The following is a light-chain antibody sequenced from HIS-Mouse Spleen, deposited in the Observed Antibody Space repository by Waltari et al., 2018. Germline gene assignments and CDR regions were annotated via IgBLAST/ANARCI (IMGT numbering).Light chain of an antibody. CDR3: AAWDDSLSGPV. CDR2: RNN. Sequence: QSVFTHPPSASGTPGQRVSLSCSGQRSTIASNYVYSYQHLPGTAPKLLIYRNNQRPSGVPDRFSGSKSGTSASLAISGLWSEDEADYYCAAWDDSLSGPVFGGGTKLTVL. J-gene: IGLJ3*02. V-gene: IGLV1-47*03. CDR1: RSTIASNY.